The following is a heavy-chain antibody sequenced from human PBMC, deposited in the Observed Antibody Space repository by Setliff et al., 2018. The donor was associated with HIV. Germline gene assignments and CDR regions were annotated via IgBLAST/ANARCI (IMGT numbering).Heavy chain of an antibody. CDR3: ARQNSGWGVGLYYFDY. J-gene: IGHJ4*02. D-gene: IGHD6-19*01. V-gene: IGHV4-4*07. Sequence: SETLSLTCYVTDDPISSYYWSWVRQPAGKGLEWIGRLYVSGDTNYNPSLKSRVTMSLDTSKKHFSLNLKSVTAADTALYYCARQNSGWGVGLYYFDYWSQGTLVTVSS. CDR1: DDPISSYY. CDR2: LYVSGDT.